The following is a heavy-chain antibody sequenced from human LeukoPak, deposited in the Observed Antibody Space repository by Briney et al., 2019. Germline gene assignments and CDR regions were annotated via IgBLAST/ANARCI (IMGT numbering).Heavy chain of an antibody. Sequence: GGSLRLSCAASGFTFSNAWMSWVRQAPGKGLEWVANIKQDGSEKYYVDSVKGRFTISRDNAKNSPYLQMNSLGAEDTAVYYCAELGITMIGGVWGKGTTVTISS. CDR3: AELGITMIGGV. V-gene: IGHV3-7*01. CDR1: GFTFSNAW. J-gene: IGHJ6*04. D-gene: IGHD3-10*02. CDR2: IKQDGSEK.